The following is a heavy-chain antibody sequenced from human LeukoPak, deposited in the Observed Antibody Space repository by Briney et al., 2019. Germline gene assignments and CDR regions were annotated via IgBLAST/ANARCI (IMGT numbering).Heavy chain of an antibody. V-gene: IGHV1-8*03. CDR2: LNPNNGNT. CDR1: GYTFTTYD. Sequence: ASVKVSCKASGYTFTTYDINWVRQATGQGLEWMGWLNPNNGNTGYAQKFQGRVTITRNTSINTAYMELSSLRSEDTAVYYCARESGIAAAGTHYWGQGTLVTVSS. CDR3: ARESGIAAAGTHY. D-gene: IGHD6-13*01. J-gene: IGHJ4*02.